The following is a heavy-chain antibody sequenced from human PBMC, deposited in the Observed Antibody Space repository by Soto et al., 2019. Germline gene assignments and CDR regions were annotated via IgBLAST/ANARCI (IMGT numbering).Heavy chain of an antibody. CDR1: GFTFSSYW. V-gene: IGHV3-74*01. J-gene: IGHJ4*02. CDR3: ARVPIGKYGVWNY. D-gene: IGHD2-8*01. Sequence: EEQLVESGGGLVQPGGSLRLSCAASGFTFSSYWMHWVRQAPGKGLVWVSRINPGGTITDYADSVKGRFTISRDNAKNTMYLQLNSLRGDDTAEYFCARVPIGKYGVWNYWGQGTLVTVSS. CDR2: INPGGTIT.